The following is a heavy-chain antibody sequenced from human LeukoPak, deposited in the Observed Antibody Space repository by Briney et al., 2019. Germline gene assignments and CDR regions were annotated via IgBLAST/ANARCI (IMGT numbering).Heavy chain of an antibody. V-gene: IGHV1-18*01. CDR2: ISAYNGNT. D-gene: IGHD2-2*02. CDR1: GYTFTSYG. J-gene: IGHJ4*02. Sequence: ASVKVSCKASGYTFTSYGISWVRQAPGQGLEWMGWISAYNGNTNYAQKLQGRVTMTTDTSTSTAYMELRSLRSADTAVYYCARDRWGRDIVVVPAAIFSSLFDYWGQGTLVTVSS. CDR3: ARDRWGRDIVVVPAAIFSSLFDY.